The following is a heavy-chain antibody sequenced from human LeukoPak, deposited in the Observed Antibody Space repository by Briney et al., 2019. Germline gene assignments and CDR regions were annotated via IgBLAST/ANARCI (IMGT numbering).Heavy chain of an antibody. D-gene: IGHD3-10*01. Sequence: PGGSLRLSCAASGFTFGSYSMNWVRQAPGKGLEWVSSISSSSSYIYYADSVKGRFTISRDNAKNSLYLQMNSLRAEDTAVYYCAREVPFYYYGMDVWGQGTTVTVSS. CDR2: ISSSSSYI. CDR3: AREVPFYYYGMDV. CDR1: GFTFGSYS. J-gene: IGHJ6*02. V-gene: IGHV3-21*01.